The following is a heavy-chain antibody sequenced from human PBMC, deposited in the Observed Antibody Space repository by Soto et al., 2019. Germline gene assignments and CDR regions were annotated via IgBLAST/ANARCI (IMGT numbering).Heavy chain of an antibody. Sequence: EVQLVESGGGLAQPGGSLRLSCAASGFTFSDHYMDWVRQAPGKGLEWVGRIRKRTNSYTTEYAASVKGRFTISRDDSKNSLYLQMNSLKTDGTAVYYCARVMVVAGHYYFDYWGQGTLVTVSS. CDR3: ARVMVVAGHYYFDY. J-gene: IGHJ4*02. CDR2: IRKRTNSYTT. D-gene: IGHD6-19*01. CDR1: GFTFSDHY. V-gene: IGHV3-72*01.